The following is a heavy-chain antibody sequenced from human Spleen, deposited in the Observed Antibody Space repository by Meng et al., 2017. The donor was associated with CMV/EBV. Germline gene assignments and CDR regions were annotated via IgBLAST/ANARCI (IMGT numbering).Heavy chain of an antibody. V-gene: IGHV3-48*03. CDR2: ISSSASSI. D-gene: IGHD2-15*01. CDR3: ARVARTPTNSYVFDS. J-gene: IGHJ4*02. Sequence: GESLKISCAASGFTFSTFEMNWVRQGPGKGLERVSYISSSASSIYYADSVKGRFTISRDNAKNSLYLQMNSLRAEDTAVYYCARVARTPTNSYVFDSWGQGALVTVSS. CDR1: GFTFSTFE.